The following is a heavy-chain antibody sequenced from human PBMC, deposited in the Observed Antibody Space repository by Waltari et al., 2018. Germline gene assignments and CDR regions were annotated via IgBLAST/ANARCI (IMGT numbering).Heavy chain of an antibody. J-gene: IGHJ5*02. CDR3: ARGGQYYDSSGS. CDR2: MNPNSGNT. Sequence: QVQLVQSGAEVKKPGASVKVSCKASGYTFTSYGISWVRQAPGQGLEWMGWMNPNSGNTGYAQKFQGRVTMTRNTSISTAYMELSSLRSEDTAVYYCARGGQYYDSSGSWGQGTLVTVSS. CDR1: GYTFTSYG. V-gene: IGHV1-8*02. D-gene: IGHD3-22*01.